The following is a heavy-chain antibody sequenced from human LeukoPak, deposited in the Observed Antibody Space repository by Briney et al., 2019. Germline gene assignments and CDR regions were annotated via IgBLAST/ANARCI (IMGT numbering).Heavy chain of an antibody. CDR3: ARGDQTYYYDSSGYFRRPFDY. V-gene: IGHV4-31*03. CDR2: IYYSGST. Sequence: SETLSLTCTVSGGSISSGGYYWSWIRQHPGKGLEWIGYIYYSGSTYYNPSLKSRVTISVDTSKNQFSLKLSSVTAADTAVYYCARGDQTYYYDSSGYFRRPFDYWGQGTLVTVSS. D-gene: IGHD3-22*01. CDR1: GGSISSGGYY. J-gene: IGHJ4*02.